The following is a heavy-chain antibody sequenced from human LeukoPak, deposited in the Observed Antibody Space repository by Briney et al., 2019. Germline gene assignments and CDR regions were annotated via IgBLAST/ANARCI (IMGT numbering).Heavy chain of an antibody. Sequence: ASVKVSCKASGYTFTSYYMHWVRQAPGQGLEWMGIINPSGGSTSYAQKFQGRVTMTRDTSTSTVYMELSSLRSEDTAVYYCARDSRPPIAAADNEYYYYGMDVWGQGTTVTVSS. CDR1: GYTFTSYY. D-gene: IGHD6-13*01. V-gene: IGHV1-46*01. CDR3: ARDSRPPIAAADNEYYYYGMDV. CDR2: INPSGGST. J-gene: IGHJ6*02.